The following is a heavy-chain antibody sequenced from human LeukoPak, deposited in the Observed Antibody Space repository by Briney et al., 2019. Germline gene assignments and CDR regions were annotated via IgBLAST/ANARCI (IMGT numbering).Heavy chain of an antibody. CDR3: ARMDLWRGAGGWSYFDY. V-gene: IGHV3-66*02. J-gene: IGHJ4*02. Sequence: GGSLRLSCATSGFIVSSKYMIWVRQAPGKGPEWVSVIHSGGSTYSADSVKGRFTISRDNSKNALYLQMNSLRPEDTAVYYCARMDLWRGAGGWSYFDYWGQGTLVTVSS. D-gene: IGHD1-14*01. CDR1: GFIVSSKY. CDR2: IHSGGST.